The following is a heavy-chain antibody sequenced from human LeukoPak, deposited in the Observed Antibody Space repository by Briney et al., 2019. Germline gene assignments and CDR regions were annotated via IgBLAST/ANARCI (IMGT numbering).Heavy chain of an antibody. CDR1: GGSFSSYY. D-gene: IGHD2-15*01. J-gene: IGHJ4*02. CDR2: ISHSGST. Sequence: SETLSLTCAVYGGSFSSYYWSWIRQPPGKWLEWIGEISHSGSTNYNPSLKSRVTTSVDTSKNQFSLKLSSVTAADTAVYYCARGGSRIVVVVAARKPHYFDYWGQGTLVTVSS. CDR3: ARGGSRIVVVVAARKPHYFDY. V-gene: IGHV4-34*01.